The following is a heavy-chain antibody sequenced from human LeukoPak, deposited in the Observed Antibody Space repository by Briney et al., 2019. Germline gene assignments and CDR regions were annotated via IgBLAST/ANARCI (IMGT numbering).Heavy chain of an antibody. D-gene: IGHD2-2*01. CDR3: ASGGAEVVPAAPFDP. V-gene: IGHV1-69*13. Sequence: ASVKVSCKASGGTFSSYAISWVRQAPGQGLEWMGGIIPIFGTANYARKFQGRVTITADESTSTAYMELSSLRSEDTAVYYCASGGAEVVPAAPFDPWGQGTLVTVSS. CDR2: IIPIFGTA. J-gene: IGHJ5*02. CDR1: GGTFSSYA.